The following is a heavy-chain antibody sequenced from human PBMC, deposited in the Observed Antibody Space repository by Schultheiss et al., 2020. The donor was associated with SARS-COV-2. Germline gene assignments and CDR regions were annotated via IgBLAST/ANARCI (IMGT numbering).Heavy chain of an antibody. V-gene: IGHV3-23*01. CDR1: GFTFSSYA. CDR3: ASSLDYASGGQDY. CDR2: ISGSGGST. Sequence: GGSLRLSCAASGFTFSSYAMSWVRQAPGKGLEWVSAISGSGGSTYYADSVKGRFTISRDNAKNSLYLQMNSLRAEDTAVYYCASSLDYASGGQDYWGQGTLVTVSS. D-gene: IGHD3-10*01. J-gene: IGHJ4*02.